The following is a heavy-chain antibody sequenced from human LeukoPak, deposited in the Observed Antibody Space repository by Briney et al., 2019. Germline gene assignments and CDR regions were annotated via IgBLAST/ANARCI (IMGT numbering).Heavy chain of an antibody. CDR2: IYPGDSDT. Sequence: GESLKISCKGSGYIFTSYWIGWARQMPGKGLEWMGIIYPGDSDTRYSPSFQGQVTISADKSISTAYLQWSSLKASDTAMYYCARQVGVDTAMVDYWGQGTLVTVSS. J-gene: IGHJ4*02. CDR3: ARQVGVDTAMVDY. D-gene: IGHD5-18*01. CDR1: GYIFTSYW. V-gene: IGHV5-51*01.